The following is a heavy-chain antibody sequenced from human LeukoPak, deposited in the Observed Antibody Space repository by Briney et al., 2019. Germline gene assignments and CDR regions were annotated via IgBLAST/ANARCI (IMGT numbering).Heavy chain of an antibody. J-gene: IGHJ4*02. CDR2: IKSKTDGGTA. CDR3: ATALRGVGF. V-gene: IGHV3-15*01. Sequence: GGSLRLSCAASGITFISAWMNWVRQAPGKGLEWVGRIKSKTDGGTAEHAAPVKGRFIISRDDSKNMLYLQINSLNSDDTGVYYCATALRGVGFWGQGTLVTVPS. D-gene: IGHD3-3*01. CDR1: GITFISAW.